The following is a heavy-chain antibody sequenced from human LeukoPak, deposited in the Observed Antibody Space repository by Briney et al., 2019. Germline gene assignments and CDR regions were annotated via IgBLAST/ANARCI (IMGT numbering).Heavy chain of an antibody. CDR1: GFTFSSYA. CDR3: AKATYYYDSSGYYRDY. V-gene: IGHV3-23*01. Sequence: PGGSLRLSCAASGFTFSSYAMSWVRQAPGKGLEWVSAIRGSGGSTYYADSVKGRFTISRDNSKNTLYLQMNSLRAEDTAVYYCAKATYYYDSSGYYRDYWGQGTLVTVSS. CDR2: IRGSGGST. J-gene: IGHJ4*02. D-gene: IGHD3-22*01.